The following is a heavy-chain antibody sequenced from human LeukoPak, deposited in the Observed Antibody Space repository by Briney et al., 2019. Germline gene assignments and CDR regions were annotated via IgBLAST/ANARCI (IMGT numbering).Heavy chain of an antibody. V-gene: IGHV4-34*01. CDR1: GGSFSGYY. Sequence: SETLSLTCAVYGGSFSGYYWSWIRQPPGKGLEWIGEINHSGSTNYNPSLKSRVTISVDTSKNQFSLKLSSVTAADTAVYYCATYYYDSSGYYCVPSFDYWGQGTLVTVSS. CDR2: INHSGST. J-gene: IGHJ4*02. CDR3: ATYYYDSSGYYCVPSFDY. D-gene: IGHD3-22*01.